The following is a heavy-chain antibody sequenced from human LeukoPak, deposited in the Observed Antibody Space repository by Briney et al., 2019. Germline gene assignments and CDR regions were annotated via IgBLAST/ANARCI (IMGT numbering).Heavy chain of an antibody. CDR2: ISAYNGNT. CDR1: VYTFTSYG. Sequence: GASVNVSCKASVYTFTSYGISWVRQAPGQGLEWMGWISAYNGNTNYAQKLQGRATMTTDTSTSTAYMELRSLRSDGTAVYYCARDRERVVATMGYYWGQGTLVTVSS. V-gene: IGHV1-18*01. D-gene: IGHD5-12*01. J-gene: IGHJ4*02. CDR3: ARDRERVVATMGYY.